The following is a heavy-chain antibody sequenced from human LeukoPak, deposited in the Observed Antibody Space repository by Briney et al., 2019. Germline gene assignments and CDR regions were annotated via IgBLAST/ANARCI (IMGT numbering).Heavy chain of an antibody. J-gene: IGHJ4*02. D-gene: IGHD5-18*01. CDR3: AKEEGYSYGSNY. V-gene: IGHV3-30*02. CDR1: GFTLSSYG. Sequence: PGGSLRLSCAASGFTLSSYGMHWVRQAPGKGLEWVAFIRYDGSNKYYADSVKGRFTISRDNSKNTLYLQMNSLRAEDTAVYYCAKEEGYSYGSNYWGQGTLVTVSS. CDR2: IRYDGSNK.